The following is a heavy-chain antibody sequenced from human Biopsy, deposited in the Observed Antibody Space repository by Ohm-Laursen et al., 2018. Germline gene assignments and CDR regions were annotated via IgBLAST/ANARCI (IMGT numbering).Heavy chain of an antibody. Sequence: SLRLSCSASGFAFSYYGLHWVRQAPGKGLQWVAVMWSDGINKNYADSVKGRFTVSRDNSNNVLYLQMSSLRDEDSAVYYCARDDDTTGHYMFLNHWGQGTLVTVSS. V-gene: IGHV3-33*01. CDR1: GFAFSYYG. D-gene: IGHD3-9*01. J-gene: IGHJ5*02. CDR2: MWSDGINK. CDR3: ARDDDTTGHYMFLNH.